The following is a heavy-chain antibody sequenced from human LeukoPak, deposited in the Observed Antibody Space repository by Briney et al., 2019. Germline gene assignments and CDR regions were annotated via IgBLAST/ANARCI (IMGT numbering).Heavy chain of an antibody. J-gene: IGHJ4*02. V-gene: IGHV3-30*03. Sequence: GRSLRLTCAASGFTFSSYGMHWVRQAPGKGLEWAAVISYDGSNKYYADSVKGRFTISRDNSKNTLYLQMNSLRAEDTAVYYCATSVVVAANPNYWGQGTLVTVSS. D-gene: IGHD2-15*01. CDR1: GFTFSSYG. CDR3: ATSVVVAANPNY. CDR2: ISYDGSNK.